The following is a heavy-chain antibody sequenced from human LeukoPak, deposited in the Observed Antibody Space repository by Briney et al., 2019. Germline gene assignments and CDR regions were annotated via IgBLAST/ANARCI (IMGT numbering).Heavy chain of an antibody. V-gene: IGHV4-34*01. J-gene: IGHJ4*02. Sequence: PSETLSLTCAVYGRSFSSYYWSWVRQPPGKGLEWLGEMTYSGDSNFNPSLKSRVTLSADTFKNQFSLRLSSVTAADTAVYYCATEGYTAGRQVVDSWGQGTLVTVSA. CDR3: ATEGYTAGRQVVDS. D-gene: IGHD6-6*01. CDR1: GRSFSSYY. CDR2: MTYSGDS.